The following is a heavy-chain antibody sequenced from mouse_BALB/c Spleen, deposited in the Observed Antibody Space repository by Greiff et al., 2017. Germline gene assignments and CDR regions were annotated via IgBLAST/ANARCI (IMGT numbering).Heavy chain of an antibody. Sequence: VQLQQSGAELVRPGALVKLSCKASGFNIKDTYMHWVKQRPEQGLEWIGRIDPANGNTKYDPKFQGKATITADTSSNTAYLQLSSLTSEDTAVYYCARRGITTATDYWGQGTTLTVSS. CDR3: ARRGITTATDY. CDR1: GFNIKDTY. V-gene: IGHV14-3*02. CDR2: IDPANGNT. J-gene: IGHJ2*01. D-gene: IGHD1-2*01.